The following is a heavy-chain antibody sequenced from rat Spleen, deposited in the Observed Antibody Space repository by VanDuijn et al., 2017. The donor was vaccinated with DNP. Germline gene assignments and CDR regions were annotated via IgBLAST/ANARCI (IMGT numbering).Heavy chain of an antibody. CDR3: VTRGKYGGYDY. CDR1: GLTFSDYS. J-gene: IGHJ2*01. D-gene: IGHD1-11*01. V-gene: IGHV5S10*01. CDR2: IVYDGSSS. Sequence: EVQLVESGGGLVQPGRSLKLSCAASGLTFSDYSMAWFRQAPKKGLEWVATIVYDGSSSYYGDSVTGRFTISRDNAKTTLNLQMDSLRSEDTATYYCVTRGKYGGYDYWGQGVMVTVSS.